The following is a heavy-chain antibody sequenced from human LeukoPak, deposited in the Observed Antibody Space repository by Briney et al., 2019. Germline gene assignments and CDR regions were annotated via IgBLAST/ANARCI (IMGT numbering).Heavy chain of an antibody. D-gene: IGHD3-3*01. V-gene: IGHV4-34*01. J-gene: IGHJ4*02. Sequence: SETLSPTCAVYGGSFSGYYWSWIRQPPGKGLEWIGEINHSGSTNYNPSLKSRVTISVDTSKNQFSLKLSSVTAADTAEYYCAREGSGYSLSDYWGQGTLVTVSS. CDR3: AREGSGYSLSDY. CDR1: GGSFSGYY. CDR2: INHSGST.